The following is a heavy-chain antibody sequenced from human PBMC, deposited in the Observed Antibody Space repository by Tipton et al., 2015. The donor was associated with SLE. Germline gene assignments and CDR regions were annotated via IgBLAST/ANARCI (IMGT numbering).Heavy chain of an antibody. V-gene: IGHV4-61*05. CDR1: GGSISSSSYY. D-gene: IGHD2-2*01. J-gene: IGHJ4*02. CDR3: ARSRRGYCSSTSCPLFDY. Sequence: TLSLTCTVSGGSISSSSYYWGWIRQPPGKGLEWIGYIYYSGSTNYNPSLKSRVTISVDTSKNQFSLKLSSVTAADTAVYYCARSRRGYCSSTSCPLFDYWGQGTLVTVSS. CDR2: IYYSGST.